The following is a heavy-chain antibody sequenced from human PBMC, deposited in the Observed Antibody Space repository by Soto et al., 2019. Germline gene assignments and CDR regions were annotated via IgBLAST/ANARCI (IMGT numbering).Heavy chain of an antibody. V-gene: IGHV3-30*18. CDR1: GFTFSSYG. CDR3: AKDGGAARPFDY. D-gene: IGHD6-6*01. J-gene: IGHJ4*02. Sequence: GGSLRLSCAASGFTFSSYGMHWVRQAPGKGLEWVAVISYDGSNKYYADSVEGRFTISRDNSKNTLYLQMNSLRAEDTAVYYCAKDGGAARPFDYWGQGTLVTVSS. CDR2: ISYDGSNK.